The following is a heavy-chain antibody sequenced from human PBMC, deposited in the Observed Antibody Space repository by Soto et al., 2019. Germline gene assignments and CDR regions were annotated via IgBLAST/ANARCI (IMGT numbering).Heavy chain of an antibody. CDR1: GGSISSGGYY. V-gene: IGHV4-31*03. CDR3: ARESDTARGGGFQH. Sequence: PSETLSLTCFVSGGSISSGGYYWSWIRQHPGKGLEWIGYIYYSGSTYYNPSLKSRVTISVDTSKNQFSLKLSSVTAADTAVYYCARESDTARGGGFQHWGQGTLVTVSS. D-gene: IGHD5-18*01. CDR2: IYYSGST. J-gene: IGHJ1*01.